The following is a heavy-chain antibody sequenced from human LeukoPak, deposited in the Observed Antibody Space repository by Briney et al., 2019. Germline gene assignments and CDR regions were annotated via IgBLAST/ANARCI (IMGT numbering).Heavy chain of an antibody. CDR2: INHSGST. D-gene: IGHD3-22*01. Sequence: SETLSLTCAVYGGFFSGYYWSWIRQPPGKGLEWIGEINHSGSTNYNPSLKSRVTISVDTSKNQFSLKLSSVTAADTAVYYCARGYDSSGYHFDYWGQGTLVTVSS. V-gene: IGHV4-34*01. CDR3: ARGYDSSGYHFDY. CDR1: GGFFSGYY. J-gene: IGHJ4*02.